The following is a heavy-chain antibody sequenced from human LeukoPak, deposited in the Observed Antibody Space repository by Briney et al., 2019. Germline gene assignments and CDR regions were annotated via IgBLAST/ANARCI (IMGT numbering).Heavy chain of an antibody. CDR2: IYYSGST. CDR1: GGSISSSSYC. V-gene: IGHV4-39*01. CDR3: ARLINWEFDY. Sequence: SETLSLTCTVSGGSISSSSYCWGWIRQPPGKGLEWIGSIYYSGSTYYNPSLKSRVTISVDTSKNQFSLKLSSVTAADTAVYYCARLINWEFDYWGQGTLVTVSS. D-gene: IGHD1-1*01. J-gene: IGHJ4*02.